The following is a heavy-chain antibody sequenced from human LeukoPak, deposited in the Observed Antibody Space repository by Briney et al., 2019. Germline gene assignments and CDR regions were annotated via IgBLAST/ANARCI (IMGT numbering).Heavy chain of an antibody. D-gene: IGHD6-13*01. V-gene: IGHV3-48*01. CDR3: ATTAAAGQLDY. CDR2: ISSSSSTI. CDR1: GFTFSSYS. Sequence: PVGSLRLSCAASGFTFSSYSMNWVRQAPGKGLEWVSYISSSSSTIYYADSVKGRFTISRDNAKNSLYLQMNSLRAEDTAIYYCATTAAAGQLDYWGQGTLVTVSS. J-gene: IGHJ4*02.